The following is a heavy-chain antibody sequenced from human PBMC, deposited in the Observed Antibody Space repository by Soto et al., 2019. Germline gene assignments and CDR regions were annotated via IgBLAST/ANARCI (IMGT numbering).Heavy chain of an antibody. CDR3: ARDSVYYYDS. CDR2: IYYSGST. Sequence: SETLSLTCTVSGGSISSGGYYWSWIRQHPGKGLEWIGYIYYSGSTYYNPSLKSRVTISVDTSKSQFSLKLSSVTAADTAVYYCARDSVYYYDSWGQGTMVTVSS. V-gene: IGHV4-31*03. D-gene: IGHD3-10*01. CDR1: GGSISSGGYY. J-gene: IGHJ3*02.